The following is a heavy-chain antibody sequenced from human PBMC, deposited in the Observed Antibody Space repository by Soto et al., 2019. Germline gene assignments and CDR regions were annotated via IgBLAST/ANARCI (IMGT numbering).Heavy chain of an antibody. CDR1: GGSISSGDYY. CDR3: ARVGGYYYDSSGPNWFDP. V-gene: IGHV4-30-4*01. Sequence: SETLSLTCTVSGGSISSGDYYWSWIRQPPGKGLEWIGYIYYSGSTYYNPSLKSRVTISVDTSKNQFSLKLSSVTAADTAVYYCARVGGYYYDSSGPNWFDPWGQGTLVTVSS. D-gene: IGHD3-22*01. CDR2: IYYSGST. J-gene: IGHJ5*02.